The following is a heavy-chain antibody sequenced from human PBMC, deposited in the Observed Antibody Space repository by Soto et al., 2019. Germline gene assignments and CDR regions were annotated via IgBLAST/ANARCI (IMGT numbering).Heavy chain of an antibody. CDR3: AKWPPTPKMAVTRH. D-gene: IGHD2-8*01. V-gene: IGHV3-23*01. J-gene: IGHJ4*02. Sequence: EVQLLESGGGLAQPGGSLRLSCAASGFAFSSSAMAWIRQTPGKGLQWVSAITVAGGGIYYADSVKGRFTISRDNSKRTLYLQMTSLSAEDTGQYSGAKWPPTPKMAVTRHWGQGTRVTVSS. CDR2: ITVAGGGI. CDR1: GFAFSSSA.